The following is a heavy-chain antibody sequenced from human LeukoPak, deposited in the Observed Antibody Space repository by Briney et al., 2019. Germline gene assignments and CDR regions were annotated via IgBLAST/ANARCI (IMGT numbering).Heavy chain of an antibody. D-gene: IGHD3-10*01. Sequence: GGSLRLSCAASGFTFSSYAMSWVRQAPGKGLEWVPAISGSGGSTYYADSVKGRFTISRDNSKNTLYLQMNSLRAEDTAVYYCAKVLWFGELSEYYFDYWGQGTLVTVSS. CDR3: AKVLWFGELSEYYFDY. J-gene: IGHJ4*02. CDR2: ISGSGGST. CDR1: GFTFSSYA. V-gene: IGHV3-23*01.